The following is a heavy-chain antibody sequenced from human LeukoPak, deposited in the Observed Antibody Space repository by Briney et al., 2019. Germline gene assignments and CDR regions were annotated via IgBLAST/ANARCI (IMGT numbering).Heavy chain of an antibody. CDR3: ARAIAVAGKYYFDY. CDR2: INNDGSNT. V-gene: IGHV3-74*01. J-gene: IGHJ4*02. Sequence: GGSLRLSCAASGFTFSSYWMHWVRQAPGKGLVWVSRINNDGSNTLYADSAKGRFTISRDNGKNTLYLQMNSLTAEDTAIYYCARAIAVAGKYYFDYWGQGTLVTVSS. CDR1: GFTFSSYW. D-gene: IGHD6-19*01.